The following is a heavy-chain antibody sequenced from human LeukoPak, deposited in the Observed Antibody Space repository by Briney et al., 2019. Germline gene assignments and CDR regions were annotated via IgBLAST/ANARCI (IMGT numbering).Heavy chain of an antibody. CDR1: GFTFRSYA. CDR2: ISYDGSNK. Sequence: GGSLRLSCAASGFTFRSYAMHWVRQAPGKGLEWVAVISYDGSNKYYADSVKGRFTISRDNSKNTLYLQMNSLRAEDTAVYYCARDNDYYGSGSYFGAYDIWGQGTMVTVSS. J-gene: IGHJ3*02. D-gene: IGHD3-10*01. CDR3: ARDNDYYGSGSYFGAYDI. V-gene: IGHV3-30*04.